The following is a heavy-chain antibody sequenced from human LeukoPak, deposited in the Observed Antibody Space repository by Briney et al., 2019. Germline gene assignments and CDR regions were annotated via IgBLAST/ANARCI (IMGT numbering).Heavy chain of an antibody. CDR1: GFTFSSYS. V-gene: IGHV3-48*01. Sequence: PGGSLRLSCAASGFTFSSYSMNWVRQAPGKGLEWVSYISSSSSTIYYADSVKGRFTISRDNSKNTLYLQMNSLRAEDTAVYYCAKEKQQLVPYYYYGMDVWGQGTTVTVSS. J-gene: IGHJ6*02. CDR3: AKEKQQLVPYYYYGMDV. D-gene: IGHD6-13*01. CDR2: ISSSSSTI.